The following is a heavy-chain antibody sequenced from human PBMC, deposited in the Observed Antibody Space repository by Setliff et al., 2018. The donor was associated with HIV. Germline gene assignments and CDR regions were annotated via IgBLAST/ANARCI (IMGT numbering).Heavy chain of an antibody. CDR1: GFTLSNYW. Sequence: GGSLRLSCAASGFTLSNYWMTWVRQAPGKGLEWVAHINKDGSHQDYVDSVKGRFTISRTNAKNSLSLQMNSLRLEDTALYYCVKGGMTNAAFNIWGPGTMVTVSS. D-gene: IGHD3-16*01. CDR3: VKGGMTNAAFNI. CDR2: INKDGSHQ. V-gene: IGHV3-7*01. J-gene: IGHJ3*02.